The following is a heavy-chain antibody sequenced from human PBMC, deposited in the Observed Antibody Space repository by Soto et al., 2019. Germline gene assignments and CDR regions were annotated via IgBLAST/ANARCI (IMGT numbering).Heavy chain of an antibody. Sequence: ASVKVSCKASGYTFTSYDINWVRQATGQGLEWMGWMNPNSGNTGYAQKFQGRVTMTRNTSISTAYMELSSLRSDDTAVYYCARGRYCSSTSCYPIQTSNYYYYYYMDVWGKGTTVTVSS. CDR2: MNPNSGNT. J-gene: IGHJ6*03. CDR3: ARGRYCSSTSCYPIQTSNYYYYYYMDV. V-gene: IGHV1-8*01. D-gene: IGHD2-2*01. CDR1: GYTFTSYD.